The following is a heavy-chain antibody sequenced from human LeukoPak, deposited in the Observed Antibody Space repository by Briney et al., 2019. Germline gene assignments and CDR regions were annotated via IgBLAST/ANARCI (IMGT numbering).Heavy chain of an antibody. V-gene: IGHV3-23*01. D-gene: IGHD1-26*01. J-gene: IGHJ4*02. CDR3: AKDRTGIVGATAFDY. CDR1: GFTFSNYA. CDR2: LSGGGGNT. Sequence: GGSLRLSCAASGFTFSNYAMSWVRQAPGKGLEWVSALSGGGGNTNYADSVKGRFTISRDNSKHTLYLQMNSLRAEDTAVYYCAKDRTGIVGATAFDYWGQGTLVTVSS.